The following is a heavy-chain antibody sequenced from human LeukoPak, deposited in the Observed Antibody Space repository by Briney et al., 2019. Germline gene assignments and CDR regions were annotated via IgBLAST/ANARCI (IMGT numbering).Heavy chain of an antibody. CDR3: AREGYYYDSSGYRTLHFDY. CDR2: INPNSGGT. D-gene: IGHD3-22*01. CDR1: GYTFTGYY. Sequence: ASVKASCKASGYTFTGYYMHWVRPAPGQGLEWMGWINPNSGGTNYAQKFQGRVTMTRDTSISTAYMELSRLRSDDTAVYYCAREGYYYDSSGYRTLHFDYWGQGTLVTVSS. V-gene: IGHV1-2*02. J-gene: IGHJ4*02.